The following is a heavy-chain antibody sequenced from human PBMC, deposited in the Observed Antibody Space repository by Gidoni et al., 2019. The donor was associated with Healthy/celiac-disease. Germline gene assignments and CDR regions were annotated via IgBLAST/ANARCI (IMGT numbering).Heavy chain of an antibody. J-gene: IGHJ4*02. CDR3: ARSYCSGGSCYSSRGSLGLDY. D-gene: IGHD2-15*01. CDR1: GFPFSRYG. Sequence: QVQLVESGGGVVQPGRSLRLSCAASGFPFSRYGMHWVRQAPGKGLEWVAVIWYDGSNKYYADSVKGRFTISRDNSKNTLYLQMNSLRAEDTAVYYCARSYCSGGSCYSSRGSLGLDYWGQGTLVTVSS. CDR2: IWYDGSNK. V-gene: IGHV3-33*01.